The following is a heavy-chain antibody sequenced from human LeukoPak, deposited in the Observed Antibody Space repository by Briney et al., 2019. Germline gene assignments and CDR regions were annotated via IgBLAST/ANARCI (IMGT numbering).Heavy chain of an antibody. J-gene: IGHJ4*02. CDR3: ARWNDYGDYGLDY. CDR2: INPNSGGT. Sequence: ASVKVSCKASGYTFTGYYMHWVRQAPGQGLEWMGWINPNSGGTNYAQKFQGRVTMTRDTSISTAYMGLSRLRSDDTAVYYCARWNDYGDYGLDYWGQGTLVTVSS. V-gene: IGHV1-2*02. CDR1: GYTFTGYY. D-gene: IGHD4-17*01.